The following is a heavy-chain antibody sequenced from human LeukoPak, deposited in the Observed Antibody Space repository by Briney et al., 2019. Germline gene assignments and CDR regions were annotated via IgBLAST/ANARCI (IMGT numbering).Heavy chain of an antibody. Sequence: GGSLRLSCAASRFTFSSYSMNWVRQAPGKGLEWVSYISSSSSTIYYADSVKGRFTISRDNAKNSLYLQMNSLRAEDTAVYYCARDYGYSSGWYRYYYYGMDVWGQGTTVTVSS. D-gene: IGHD6-19*01. V-gene: IGHV3-48*01. CDR1: RFTFSSYS. CDR2: ISSSSSTI. J-gene: IGHJ6*02. CDR3: ARDYGYSSGWYRYYYYGMDV.